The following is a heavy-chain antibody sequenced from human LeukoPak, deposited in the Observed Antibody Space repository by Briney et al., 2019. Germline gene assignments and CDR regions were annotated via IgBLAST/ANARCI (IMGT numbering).Heavy chain of an antibody. J-gene: IGHJ3*02. CDR1: GYTFTSYY. V-gene: IGHV1-46*01. Sequence: GASVKVSCKASGYTFTSYYMHWVRQAPGQGLEWMGIINPSGGSTSYAQKFQGRVTMTRDTSISTAYMELSRLRSDDTAVYYCASLYTIFGVVIIADDAFDIWGQGTMVTVSS. CDR2: INPSGGST. CDR3: ASLYTIFGVVIIADDAFDI. D-gene: IGHD3-3*01.